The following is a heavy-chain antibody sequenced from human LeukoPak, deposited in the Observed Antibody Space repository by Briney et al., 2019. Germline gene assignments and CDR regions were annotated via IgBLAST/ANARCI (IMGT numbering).Heavy chain of an antibody. CDR2: ISAYNGNT. D-gene: IGHD6-19*01. Sequence: ASVKVSCKASGYTFTSYAISWVRQAPGQGLEWMGWISAYNGNTNYAQKLQGRVTMTTDTSTSTAYMELRSLRSDDTAVYYCARANWYSSGWYVDYWGQGTLVTVSS. J-gene: IGHJ4*02. CDR1: GYTFTSYA. V-gene: IGHV1-18*01. CDR3: ARANWYSSGWYVDY.